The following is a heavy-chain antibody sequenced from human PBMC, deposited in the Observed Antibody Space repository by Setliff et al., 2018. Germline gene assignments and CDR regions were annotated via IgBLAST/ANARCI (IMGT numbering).Heavy chain of an antibody. Sequence: ASVKVSCKASGYTFTSYGISWVRQAPGQGLEWMGWISAYNGNTNYAQKLQGRVTMTTDTSTSTAYMELRSLRSDDTAVYYCARDPSLYCSSTGCYLDAFDIWGQGTMVTVSS. D-gene: IGHD2-2*01. CDR3: ARDPSLYCSSTGCYLDAFDI. J-gene: IGHJ3*02. CDR2: ISAYNGNT. CDR1: GYTFTSYG. V-gene: IGHV1-18*01.